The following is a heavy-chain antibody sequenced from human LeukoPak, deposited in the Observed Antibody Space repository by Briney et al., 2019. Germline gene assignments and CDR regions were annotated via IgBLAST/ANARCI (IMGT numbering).Heavy chain of an antibody. Sequence: GGSLRLSCAASGFTLSSYAMSWVRQAPGKGLEWVSAISVSGNTYHADSVKGRFTISRDNARNSLYLQMNSLRAEDTAVYYCARDGSGYDDAFDIWGQGTMVTVSS. V-gene: IGHV3-21*01. CDR2: ISVSGNT. J-gene: IGHJ3*02. CDR3: ARDGSGYDDAFDI. D-gene: IGHD3-10*01. CDR1: GFTLSSYA.